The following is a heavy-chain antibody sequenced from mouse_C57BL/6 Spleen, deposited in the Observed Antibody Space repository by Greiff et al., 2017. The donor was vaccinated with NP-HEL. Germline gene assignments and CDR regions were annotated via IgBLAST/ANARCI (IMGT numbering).Heavy chain of an antibody. CDR1: GYTFTSYW. J-gene: IGHJ2*01. CDR3: ARDVGVVGLHYFDY. D-gene: IGHD1-1*02. Sequence: QVQLQQPGAELVKPGASVKLSCKASGYTFTSYWMHWVKQRPGQGLEWIGMIHPNSGSTNYNEKFKSKATLTVDKSSSTAYMQLSSLTSEDSAVYYCARDVGVVGLHYFDYWGQGTTLTVSS. V-gene: IGHV1-64*01. CDR2: IHPNSGST.